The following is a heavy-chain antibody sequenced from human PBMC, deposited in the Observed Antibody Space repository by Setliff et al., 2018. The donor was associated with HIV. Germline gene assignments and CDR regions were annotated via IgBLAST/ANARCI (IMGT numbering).Heavy chain of an antibody. Sequence: PGGSLRLSCAASGFSFSDYCMTWVRQAPGRGLEWVSYITSSGTTTLYGDSMRGRFTASRDNAESSMYLQINNLRAEDTAVYYCAIIRVNGSPYWGQGTPVTVSS. CDR1: GFSFSDYC. J-gene: IGHJ4*02. CDR3: AIIRVNGSPY. D-gene: IGHD3-10*01. V-gene: IGHV3-11*04. CDR2: ITSSGTTT.